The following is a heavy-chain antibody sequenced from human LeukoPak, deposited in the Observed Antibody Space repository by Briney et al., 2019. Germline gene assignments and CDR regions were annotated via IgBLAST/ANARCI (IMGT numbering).Heavy chain of an antibody. J-gene: IGHJ5*02. CDR3: ARGGRIYCSSTSCYPTVNWFDP. V-gene: IGHV4-34*01. D-gene: IGHD2-2*01. Sequence: SETLSLTCAVYGGSFSGYYWSWIRQPPGKGLEWVGEINHSGSTNYNPSLKSRVTISVDTSKNQFSLKLSSVTAADTAVYYCARGGRIYCSSTSCYPTVNWFDPWGQGTLVTVSS. CDR1: GGSFSGYY. CDR2: INHSGST.